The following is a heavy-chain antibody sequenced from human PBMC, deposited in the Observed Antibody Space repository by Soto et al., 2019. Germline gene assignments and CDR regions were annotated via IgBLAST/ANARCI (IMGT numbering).Heavy chain of an antibody. J-gene: IGHJ4*02. CDR1: GFTFSSYA. Sequence: EVQVLESGGGLVQPGGSLRLSCAASGFTFSSYAMSWVRQAPGKGLEWVSSISGGGDDTNYADSVKGRFIISRDNSKNTLSLQMIRLRAEDTAVYFCAKEAIVVDCLDSLGQGALVTVSS. D-gene: IGHD3-22*01. V-gene: IGHV3-23*01. CDR2: ISGGGDDT. CDR3: AKEAIVVDCLDS.